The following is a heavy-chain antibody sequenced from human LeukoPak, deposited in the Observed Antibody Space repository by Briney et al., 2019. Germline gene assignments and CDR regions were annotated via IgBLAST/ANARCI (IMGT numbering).Heavy chain of an antibody. Sequence: GASVKVSCKASGGTFSSYAISWVRQAPGQGLEWMGGIIPIFGTANYAQKFQGRVTITADESTSTAYMELSNLRSEDTAVYYCARVRFQRFLFRYFDLWGRGTLVTVSS. J-gene: IGHJ2*01. D-gene: IGHD2/OR15-2a*01. CDR2: IIPIFGTA. CDR3: ARVRFQRFLFRYFDL. CDR1: GGTFSSYA. V-gene: IGHV1-69*13.